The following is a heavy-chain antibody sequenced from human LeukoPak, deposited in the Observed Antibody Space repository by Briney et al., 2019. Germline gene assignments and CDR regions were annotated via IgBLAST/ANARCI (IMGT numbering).Heavy chain of an antibody. V-gene: IGHV1-2*02. CDR3: AKNYGHNSKYFDF. D-gene: IGHD4-17*01. CDR2: ISPEGDDT. CDR1: GYTFTDYF. J-gene: IGHJ4*02. Sequence: ASVTVSCKASGYTFTDYFMHWVRRAPGQGLEWMGWISPEGDDTHYAQRFQGRVTMTRDTSISTAYMELTSLSSDDTAFYYCAKNYGHNSKYFDFWGQGTLVTVSS.